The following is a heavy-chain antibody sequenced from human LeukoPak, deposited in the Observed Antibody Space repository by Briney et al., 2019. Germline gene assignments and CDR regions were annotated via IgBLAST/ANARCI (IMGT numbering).Heavy chain of an antibody. CDR2: INPHSGGT. CDR3: ARAKGDLFNGFYFDY. D-gene: IGHD3-9*01. CDR1: GYTFDGNY. Sequence: ASVKVSCKASGYTFDGNYIHWVRQAPGQGLEWMGWINPHSGGTNSAQKFQGWVTMTRDTSISTAYIELSRLTSDDTAIYYCARAKGDLFNGFYFDYWGQGTLITVSS. J-gene: IGHJ4*02. V-gene: IGHV1-2*04.